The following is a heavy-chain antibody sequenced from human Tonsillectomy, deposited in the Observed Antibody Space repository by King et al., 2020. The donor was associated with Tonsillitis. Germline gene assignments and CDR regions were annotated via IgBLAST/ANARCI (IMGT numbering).Heavy chain of an antibody. CDR2: IYHSGST. CDR1: GGSISSSGYS. Sequence: LQLQESGSGLVKPSQTLSLTCAVSGGSISSSGYSWSWIRQPPGKGLEWIGYIYHSGSTYYNPSLKSRVTISVDRSKNQFSLKLSSVTAADTAVYYCARVSDYYGMDVWGQGTTVTVSS. V-gene: IGHV4-30-2*01. CDR3: ARVSDYYGMDV. J-gene: IGHJ6*02.